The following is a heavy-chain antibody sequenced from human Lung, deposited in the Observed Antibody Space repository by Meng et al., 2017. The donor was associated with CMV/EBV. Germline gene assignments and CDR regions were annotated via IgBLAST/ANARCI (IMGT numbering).Heavy chain of an antibody. CDR3: ARGVGYCSSTSCQVWFDP. Sequence: ASVKVSCKASGYTFTGYYMHWVRQAPGQGLEWMGWINPNSGGTNYAQKFQGRVTMTRDTSISTAYMELSRLRSDDTAVYYCARGVGYCSSTSCQVWFDPWGQGTLVIVSS. D-gene: IGHD2-2*01. CDR2: INPNSGGT. J-gene: IGHJ5*02. V-gene: IGHV1-2*02. CDR1: GYTFTGYY.